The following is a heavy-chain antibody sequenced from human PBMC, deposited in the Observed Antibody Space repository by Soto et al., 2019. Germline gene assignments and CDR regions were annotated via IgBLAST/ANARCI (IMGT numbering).Heavy chain of an antibody. J-gene: IGHJ4*02. D-gene: IGHD6-25*01. V-gene: IGHV1-18*01. Sequence: GASVKVSCKASGYSFTADGFGWVRQVPGQGLEWMGYISPSSGYTTYAPNLQDRVIMTTDSSTTTVYMELRGLRSDDTAVYYCAREMWTRSGPQNFFDYWGQGALVTVSS. CDR3: AREMWTRSGPQNFFDY. CDR1: GYSFTADG. CDR2: ISPSSGYT.